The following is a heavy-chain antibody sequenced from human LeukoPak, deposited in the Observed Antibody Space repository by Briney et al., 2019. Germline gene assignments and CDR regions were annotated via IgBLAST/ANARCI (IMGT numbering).Heavy chain of an antibody. CDR1: GYTFTSHY. J-gene: IGHJ4*02. CDR3: ARDPPNCSGGSCYSADYFDY. D-gene: IGHD2-15*01. Sequence: ASVKVSCKASGYTFTSHYMHWVRQAPGQGLEWMGIINPSGGSTSYAQKFQGRVTMTRDTSTSTVYMELSSLRSEDTAVYYCARDPPNCSGGSCYSADYFDYWGQGTLVTVSS. V-gene: IGHV1-46*01. CDR2: INPSGGST.